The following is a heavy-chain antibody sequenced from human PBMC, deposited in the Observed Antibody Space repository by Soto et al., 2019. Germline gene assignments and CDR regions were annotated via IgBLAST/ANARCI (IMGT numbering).Heavy chain of an antibody. CDR2: IYYSGST. CDR1: GGSISSYY. Sequence: PSETLSLTCTVSGGSISSYYWSWIRQPPGKGLEWIGYIYYSGSTNYNPSLKSRVTISVDTSKNQFSLKLSSVTAADTAVYYCARLAGYDILTGYRDYWGQGTLVTVSS. CDR3: ARLAGYDILTGYRDY. D-gene: IGHD3-9*01. J-gene: IGHJ4*02. V-gene: IGHV4-59*08.